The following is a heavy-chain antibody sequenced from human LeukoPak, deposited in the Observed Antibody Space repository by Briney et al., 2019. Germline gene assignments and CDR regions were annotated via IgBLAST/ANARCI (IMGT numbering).Heavy chain of an antibody. D-gene: IGHD5-18*01. CDR3: ARGASLQMWLLDY. Sequence: SETLSLTCTVSGGSVRSTTYYWGWIRQPPGKGLEWIVSMYSGGTTYYNPSLKSRVTIFVHTSENKFSLQLRSVTAADTAVYFCARGASLQMWLLDYWGLGTLVTVSS. V-gene: IGHV4-39*01. CDR2: MYSGGTT. CDR1: GGSVRSTTYY. J-gene: IGHJ4*02.